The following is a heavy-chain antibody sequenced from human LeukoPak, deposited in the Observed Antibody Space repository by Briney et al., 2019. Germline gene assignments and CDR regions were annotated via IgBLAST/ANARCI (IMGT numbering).Heavy chain of an antibody. CDR1: GYAFSDHG. Sequence: ASVKVSCTASGYAFSDHGVNWVRQAPGQGLEWMGWISGYNGHTSYAQKFQGRVMVTTDRSTNTAYLELRSLRSDDTAVYYCARVPNPRNTYGYNDKWGQGTLVTVSS. CDR3: ARVPNPRNTYGYNDK. J-gene: IGHJ4*02. V-gene: IGHV1-18*04. CDR2: ISGYNGHT. D-gene: IGHD5-18*01.